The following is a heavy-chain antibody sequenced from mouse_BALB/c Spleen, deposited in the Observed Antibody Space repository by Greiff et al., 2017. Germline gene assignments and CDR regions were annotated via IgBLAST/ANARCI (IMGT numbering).Heavy chain of an antibody. CDR2: ISSGGST. V-gene: IGHV5-6-5*01. Sequence: EVQRVESGGGLVKPGGSLKLSCAASGFTFSSYAMSWVRQTPEKRLEWVASISSGGSTYYPDSVKGRFTISRDNARNILYLQMSSLRSEDTAMYYCAITTVVATRNFDYWGQGTTLTVSS. CDR3: AITTVVATRNFDY. CDR1: GFTFSSYA. J-gene: IGHJ2*01. D-gene: IGHD1-1*01.